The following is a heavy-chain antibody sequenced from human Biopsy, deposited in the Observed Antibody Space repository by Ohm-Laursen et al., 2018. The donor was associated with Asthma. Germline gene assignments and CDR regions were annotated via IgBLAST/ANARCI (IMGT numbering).Heavy chain of an antibody. Sequence: SLRLSCAAPGFKFDEYTMHWVRQAPGKGLEWVSGISWNSATIGYADAVEGRFTISRDNAKNSVFLHMDSLRPEDTAFYYCAKVRSDWVITESFDYWGQGVLVTVSS. CDR3: AKVRSDWVITESFDY. V-gene: IGHV3-9*01. J-gene: IGHJ4*02. D-gene: IGHD3-22*01. CDR2: ISWNSATI. CDR1: GFKFDEYT.